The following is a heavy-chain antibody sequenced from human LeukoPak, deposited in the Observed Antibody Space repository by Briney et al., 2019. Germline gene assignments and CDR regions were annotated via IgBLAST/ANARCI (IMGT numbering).Heavy chain of an antibody. J-gene: IGHJ4*02. CDR2: IYTSGST. Sequence: SETLSLTCTVSGGSISSSSYYWGWIRQPAGKGLEWVGRIYTSGSTNYNPSLKSRVTMSLDTSKNQFSLKLISVIAADTAVYYCARIGLGSGWHLGYWGQGTLVTVSS. CDR1: GGSISSSSYY. D-gene: IGHD6-19*01. V-gene: IGHV4-61*02. CDR3: ARIGLGSGWHLGY.